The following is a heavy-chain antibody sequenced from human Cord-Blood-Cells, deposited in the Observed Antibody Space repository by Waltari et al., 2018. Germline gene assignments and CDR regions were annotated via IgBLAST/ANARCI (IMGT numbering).Heavy chain of an antibody. CDR1: GFTFSSYS. D-gene: IGHD5-18*01. J-gene: IGHJ3*02. CDR3: ARAWDTAMHAFDI. CDR2: ISSSSSYI. Sequence: EVQLVESGGGLVKPGGSLRLSCAASGFTFSSYSMTWVRRAPGKGLEWVSSISSSSSYIYYADSVKGRFTISRDNAKNSLYLQMNSLRAEDTAVYYCARAWDTAMHAFDIWGQGTMVTVSS. V-gene: IGHV3-21*01.